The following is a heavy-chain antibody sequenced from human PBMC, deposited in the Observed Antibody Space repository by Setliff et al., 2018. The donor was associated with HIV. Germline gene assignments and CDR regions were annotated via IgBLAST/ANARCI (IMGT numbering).Heavy chain of an antibody. Sequence: LSLTCIVPGGSVSGYKWSWIRQSPGKGLEWIGYIYTSGSATYNPSLKSRVTISIDTSKNQFSLRLDSVTAADTAVYYCARRDYNFSGTFDIWGQGTMVTVSS. D-gene: IGHD3-3*01. V-gene: IGHV4-4*08. CDR3: ARRDYNFSGTFDI. CDR1: GGSVSGYK. CDR2: IYTSGSA. J-gene: IGHJ3*02.